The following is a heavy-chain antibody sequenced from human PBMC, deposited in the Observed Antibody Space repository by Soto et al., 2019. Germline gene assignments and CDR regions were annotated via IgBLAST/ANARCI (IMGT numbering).Heavy chain of an antibody. D-gene: IGHD7-27*01. J-gene: IGHJ4*02. CDR2: LYWDDDK. CDR3: ARTSVNWGSRGLVDY. CDR1: GFSLSTSGVG. Sequence: QITLKESGPTLVKPTQTLTLTCTFSGFSLSTSGVGVGWIRQPPGKALAWLAFLYWDDDKRCSPSLKSRLTITTDPSKNQVLLTMTNMDPVDTATYYCARTSVNWGSRGLVDYWGQGTLVTVAS. V-gene: IGHV2-5*02.